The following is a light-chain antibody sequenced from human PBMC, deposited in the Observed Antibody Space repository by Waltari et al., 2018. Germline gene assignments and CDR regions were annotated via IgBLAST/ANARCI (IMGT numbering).Light chain of an antibody. CDR1: QSVLYSSNNKNY. CDR3: QQYYTTPYT. Sequence: DIVMTQSPDSLAVSLGERATINCKSSQSVLYSSNNKNYLAWYQQKPGQSPNLLIYWASTRESGVPDRFSGSGSGTDFSLTIGSLQAEDVAVYYCQQYYTTPYTFGQGTKLEIK. CDR2: WAS. V-gene: IGKV4-1*01. J-gene: IGKJ2*01.